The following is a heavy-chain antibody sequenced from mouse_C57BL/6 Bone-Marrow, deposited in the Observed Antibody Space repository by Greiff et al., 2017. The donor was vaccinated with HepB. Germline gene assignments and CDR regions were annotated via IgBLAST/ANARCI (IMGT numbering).Heavy chain of an antibody. V-gene: IGHV1-50*01. Sequence: QVQLQQPGAELVKPGASVKLSCKASGYTFTSYWMQWVKQRPGQGLEWIGEIDPSDSYTNYNQKFKGKATLTVDTSSSTAYMQLSSLTSEDSAVYYCARRDYYGSSPYYVDYWGQGTTLTVSS. CDR2: IDPSDSYT. D-gene: IGHD1-1*01. J-gene: IGHJ2*01. CDR3: ARRDYYGSSPYYVDY. CDR1: GYTFTSYW.